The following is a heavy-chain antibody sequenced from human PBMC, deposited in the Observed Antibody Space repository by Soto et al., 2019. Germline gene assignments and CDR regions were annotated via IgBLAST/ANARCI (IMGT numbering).Heavy chain of an antibody. D-gene: IGHD3-9*01. CDR1: GYSVTSYW. J-gene: IGHJ3*02. Sequence: PGESLKISCNGSGYSVTSYWIGWVRQMPGKGLEWMGIIYPGDSDTRYSPSFQGQVTISADKSISTAYLQWSSLKASDTAMYYCASQNYDILTGYDAFDIWGQGTMVTVS. V-gene: IGHV5-51*01. CDR3: ASQNYDILTGYDAFDI. CDR2: IYPGDSDT.